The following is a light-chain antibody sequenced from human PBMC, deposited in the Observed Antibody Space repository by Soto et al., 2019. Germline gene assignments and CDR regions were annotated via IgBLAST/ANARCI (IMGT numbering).Light chain of an antibody. CDR3: QQSYSTPRT. V-gene: IGKV1-39*01. CDR2: AAY. J-gene: IGKJ2*01. Sequence: DIQMTQSPSSLSASVGDSVTITCRASQRISTYLNWYQQKPGKALDLLIYAAYNLQSGVPSRFSGSGSGTDFTLTISSLQPEDFATYYCQQSYSTPRTFGQGTKLEI. CDR1: QRISTY.